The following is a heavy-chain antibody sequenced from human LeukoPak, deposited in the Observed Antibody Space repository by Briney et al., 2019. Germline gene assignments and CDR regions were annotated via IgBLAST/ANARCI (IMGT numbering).Heavy chain of an antibody. CDR2: IKQDGSEK. D-gene: IGHD1-14*01. Sequence: TGGSLRLSCAASGFTFSSYWMSWVRQAPGKGLEWVANIKQDGSEKYYVDSVKGRFTISRDNAKNSLYLQMNSLRAEDTAMYYCARWYKGDLDAFDIWGQGTMVTVSS. CDR1: GFTFSSYW. J-gene: IGHJ3*02. CDR3: ARWYKGDLDAFDI. V-gene: IGHV3-7*01.